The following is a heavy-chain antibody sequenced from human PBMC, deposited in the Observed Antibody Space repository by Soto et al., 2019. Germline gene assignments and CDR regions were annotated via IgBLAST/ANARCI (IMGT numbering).Heavy chain of an antibody. CDR3: AKGSSSWPYYYDY. Sequence: EVQLLESGGGLVQPGGSLRLSCAASGVTFSSYAMTWVRQAPGKGLEWVSSFSGSGGNTYYADSVKGRFTISRDNSKNTLYLQMNSLRAEDTAVYYCAKGSSSWPYYYDYWGQGTLVTVSS. D-gene: IGHD6-13*01. J-gene: IGHJ4*02. V-gene: IGHV3-23*01. CDR1: GVTFSSYA. CDR2: FSGSGGNT.